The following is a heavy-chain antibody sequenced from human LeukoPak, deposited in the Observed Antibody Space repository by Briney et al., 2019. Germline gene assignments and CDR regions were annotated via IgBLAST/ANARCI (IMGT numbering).Heavy chain of an antibody. CDR3: ARNIVVVVAATPAEPFDY. Sequence: SETLSLTCTVSGGSISSSSYYWGWIRQPPGKGLEWIGSIYYSGSTYYNPSLKSRVTISVDTSKNQFSLKLSSVTAADTAVYYCARNIVVVVAATPAEPFDYWGQGTLVTVSS. D-gene: IGHD2-15*01. J-gene: IGHJ4*02. CDR1: GGSISSSSYY. V-gene: IGHV4-39*07. CDR2: IYYSGST.